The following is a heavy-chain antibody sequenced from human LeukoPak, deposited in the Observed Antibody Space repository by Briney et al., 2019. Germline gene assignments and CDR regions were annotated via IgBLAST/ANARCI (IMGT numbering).Heavy chain of an antibody. J-gene: IGHJ3*02. CDR2: IKPDGGEK. V-gene: IGHV3-7*01. Sequence: GGSLRLSCEVSGFTFSGYWTSWVRQAPGKGLEWVANIKPDGGEKNHVDSVKGRFTISRDNVKNSVYLQMNSLRDEDTAVYYCARDRTNDYGHNVGASDIWGQGTLVTVSS. D-gene: IGHD4-17*01. CDR1: GFTFSGYW. CDR3: ARDRTNDYGHNVGASDI.